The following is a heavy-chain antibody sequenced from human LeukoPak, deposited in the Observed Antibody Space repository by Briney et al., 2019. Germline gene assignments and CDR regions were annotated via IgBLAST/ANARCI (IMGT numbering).Heavy chain of an antibody. CDR3: ARSVGATGYFDY. D-gene: IGHD1-26*01. CDR1: GYTFTSYY. CDR2: NNPSGGST. Sequence: ASVKVSCKASGYTFTSYYMHWVRQAPGQGLEWMGINNPSGGSTSYAQKFQGRVTMTRDTSTSTVYMELSSLRSGDTAVYYCARSVGATGYFDYWGQGTLVTVSS. V-gene: IGHV1-46*01. J-gene: IGHJ4*02.